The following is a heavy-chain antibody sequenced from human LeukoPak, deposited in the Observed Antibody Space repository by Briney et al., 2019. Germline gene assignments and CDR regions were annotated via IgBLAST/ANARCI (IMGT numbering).Heavy chain of an antibody. CDR1: GFSFRNSV. D-gene: IGHD6-19*01. J-gene: IGHJ4*02. V-gene: IGHV3-23*01. CDR3: AKGPGAVGAILDS. CDR2: STGDDGRT. Sequence: QPGGSLRLSCVASGFSFRNSVMTWVRQAPGKGLEWVSSSTGDDGRTYYADSVKGRFTISGDNSKNTLYLQMNSLRVEDTAVYYCAKGPGAVGAILDSWGQGTLVTASS.